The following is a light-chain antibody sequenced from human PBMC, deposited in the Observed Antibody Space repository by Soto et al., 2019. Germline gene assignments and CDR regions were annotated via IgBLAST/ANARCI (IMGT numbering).Light chain of an antibody. V-gene: IGLV1-51*01. CDR3: GTWDSSLSAWV. J-gene: IGLJ3*02. CDR1: NSNIGNNY. Sequence: QSVVTQPPSVSAAPGQKVTIACSGTNSNIGNNYVSWYQHLPGTAPKLLIFDNNKRPSGIHDRFTGSKSGTSATLAITGLQTGDEADYYSGTWDSSLSAWVFGGGTKLTVL. CDR2: DNN.